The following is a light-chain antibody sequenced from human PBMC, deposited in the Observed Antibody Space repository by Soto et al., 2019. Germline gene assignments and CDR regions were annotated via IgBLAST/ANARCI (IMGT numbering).Light chain of an antibody. Sequence: SYELTQPPSVSVAPGETARIACGGNNIGSESVHWYQQKPGQAPVLIIYYDSARPSGIPERFSGSNSGNTATLIISRVEAXXXXDYYCQVWDGSSDQQVFGGGTKL. CDR2: YDS. CDR3: QVWDGSSDQQV. CDR1: NIGSES. V-gene: IGLV3-21*04. J-gene: IGLJ3*02.